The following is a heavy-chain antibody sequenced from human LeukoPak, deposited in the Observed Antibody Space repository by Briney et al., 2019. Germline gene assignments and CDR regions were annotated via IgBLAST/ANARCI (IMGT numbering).Heavy chain of an antibody. CDR1: GYTFTSYY. J-gene: IGHJ4*02. Sequence: ASVKVSCKASGYTFTSYYMHWVRQAPGQGLGWMGIINPSGGSTSYAQKFQGRVTMTRDMSTSTVYMELSSLRSEDTAVYYCARVGCSGGSCYSGGVDYWGQGTLVTVSS. V-gene: IGHV1-46*01. CDR3: ARVGCSGGSCYSGGVDY. D-gene: IGHD2-15*01. CDR2: INPSGGST.